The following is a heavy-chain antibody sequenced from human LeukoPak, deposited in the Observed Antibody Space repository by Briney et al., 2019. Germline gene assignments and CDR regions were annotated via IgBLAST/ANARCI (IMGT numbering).Heavy chain of an antibody. J-gene: IGHJ4*02. CDR3: ARSIFYGDYAPWYYFDY. D-gene: IGHD4-17*01. CDR2: IIPIFGTA. V-gene: IGHV1-69*05. CDR1: GGTFSSYA. Sequence: GASVKVSCKASGGTFSSYAISWLRQAPGQGLEWMGGIIPIFGTANYAQKFQGRVTITTDESTSTAYMELSSLRSEDTAVYYCARSIFYGDYAPWYYFDYWGQGTVVTVSS.